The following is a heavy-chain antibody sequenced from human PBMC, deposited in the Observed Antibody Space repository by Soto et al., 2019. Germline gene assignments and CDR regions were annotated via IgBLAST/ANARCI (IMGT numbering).Heavy chain of an antibody. V-gene: IGHV4-59*01. J-gene: IGHJ5*02. CDR2: ISDGGST. CDR3: ARDVGLQHDTGYYDFWSGKNNWFDP. D-gene: IGHD3-3*01. CDR1: GGSIYTYY. Sequence: PSETLSLTCNVSGGSIYTYYWNWIRQSPGKGLEWIGYISDGGSTNYNPSLKSRVTISVDTSKKQVSPKLSSVSAADTAVYYCARDVGLQHDTGYYDFWSGKNNWFDPWGQGTLVTVSS.